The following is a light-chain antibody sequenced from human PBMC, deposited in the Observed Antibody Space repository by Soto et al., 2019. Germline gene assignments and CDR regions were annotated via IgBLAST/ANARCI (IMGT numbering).Light chain of an antibody. CDR2: DAS. V-gene: IGKV3-20*01. Sequence: IVFKNSPDSLSLSPRERSTLTCRSSQSVTNYIAWYQQRPGQAPRLLIYDASNRATGVPARFSGSRSGTDFTLTISRLEPEDFAVYYCQQYGSSPSITFGQGTRLEIK. J-gene: IGKJ5*01. CDR3: QQYGSSPSIT. CDR1: QSVTNY.